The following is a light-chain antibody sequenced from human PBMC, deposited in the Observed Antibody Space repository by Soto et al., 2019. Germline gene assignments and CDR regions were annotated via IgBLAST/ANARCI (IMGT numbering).Light chain of an antibody. J-gene: IGKJ4*01. CDR2: AAS. V-gene: IGKV1-27*01. Sequence: DIQMTQSPSSLSASVGDRVTITCRASQGISNYLAWYQQIPGKVPKLLISAASTLQSGVPSRFSGSGSGPDFTLHISGLQPDDVATYYCQRYTNVPAFGGGTKVAIK. CDR3: QRYTNVPA. CDR1: QGISNY.